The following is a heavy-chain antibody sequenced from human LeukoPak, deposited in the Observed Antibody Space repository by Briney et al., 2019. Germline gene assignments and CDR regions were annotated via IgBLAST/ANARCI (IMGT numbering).Heavy chain of an antibody. CDR2: IKEDGSEK. D-gene: IGHD3-3*01. CDR1: GLTFSTYC. Sequence: GGSLRLSCAASGLTFSTYCRSWVRQAPGKGLEWVANIKEDGSEKYYVDSVKGRFTISRDNAKKSLYLQMNSLRAEDTAVYYCARDTGLRNTVFGHRGVYFDYWGQGTLVTVSS. J-gene: IGHJ4*02. V-gene: IGHV3-7*04. CDR3: ARDTGLRNTVFGHRGVYFDY.